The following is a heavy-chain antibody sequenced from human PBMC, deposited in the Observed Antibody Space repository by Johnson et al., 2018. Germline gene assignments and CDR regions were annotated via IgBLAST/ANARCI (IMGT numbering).Heavy chain of an antibody. CDR3: ARGWGQRGDYYVDV. V-gene: IGHV1-8*01. D-gene: IGHD3-16*01. CDR2: MNPNSGNT. J-gene: IGHJ6*03. Sequence: VQLVETGAEVKKPGASVKVSCEASGYTFINYDINWVRQASGQGLEWMGWMNPNSGNTGYAQKFQGRVSMTWNTPIRTAYMELSSLRSEDTAVYFCARGWGQRGDYYVDVWGKGTRVTVSS. CDR1: GYTFINYD.